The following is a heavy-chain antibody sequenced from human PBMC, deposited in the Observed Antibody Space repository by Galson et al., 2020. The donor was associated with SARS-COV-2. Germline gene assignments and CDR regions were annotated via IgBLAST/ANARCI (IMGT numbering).Heavy chain of an antibody. V-gene: IGHV3-53*01. CDR3: ARAWGYYFDSRWDY. CDR1: GFTISSHY. J-gene: IGHJ4*02. D-gene: IGHD3-22*01. Sequence: GESLKISCAVSGFTISSHYMNWVRQAPGKGLEWVSIIYGDDTTYYADSVKGRFTISRDNSKNTMYLQMNSLRAEDTAVYYCARAWGYYFDSRWDYWGQGTQVTVSS. CDR2: IYGDDTT.